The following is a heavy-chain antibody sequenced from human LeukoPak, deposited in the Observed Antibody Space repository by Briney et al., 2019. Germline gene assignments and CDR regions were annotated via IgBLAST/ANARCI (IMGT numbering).Heavy chain of an antibody. D-gene: IGHD3-10*01. CDR3: ANVHGFYYILQH. J-gene: IGHJ1*01. Sequence: GGSLRLSCAASGFTFNNYGMHWVRQAAGKGLEWVAFIRYDGSKDYYADSVKGRFTISRDNSKNTLYLQMSSLRPDDTAVYYCANVHGFYYILQHWGQGTLVTVST. V-gene: IGHV3-30*02. CDR2: IRYDGSKD. CDR1: GFTFNNYG.